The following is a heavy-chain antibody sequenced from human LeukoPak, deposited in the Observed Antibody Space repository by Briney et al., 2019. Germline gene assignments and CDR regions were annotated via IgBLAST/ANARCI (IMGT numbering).Heavy chain of an antibody. CDR1: GFTFSSYE. D-gene: IGHD3-10*01. CDR3: ARAWYDYYGSGSDY. V-gene: IGHV3-48*03. Sequence: PGGSLRLSCAASGFTFSSYEMNWVRQAPGKGLEWVSYISSSGSTIYYADSVKGRFTISRDNAKNSLYLQMNSLRAEDTAVYYCARAWYDYYGSGSDYWGQGTLVTVSS. CDR2: ISSSGSTI. J-gene: IGHJ4*02.